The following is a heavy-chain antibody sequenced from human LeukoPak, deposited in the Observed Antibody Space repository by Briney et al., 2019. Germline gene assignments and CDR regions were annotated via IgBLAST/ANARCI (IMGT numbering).Heavy chain of an antibody. CDR3: ARDRDTAMGLFDY. CDR1: GGTFSSYA. CDR2: IIPMFGTA. J-gene: IGHJ4*02. D-gene: IGHD5-18*01. V-gene: IGHV1-69*05. Sequence: ASVKVSCKASGGTFSSYAISWVRQAPGQGLEWKGGIIPMFGTADYAQKFQGRVTITTDESTSTAYMELSSLRSEDTAVYYCARDRDTAMGLFDYWGQGTLLTVSS.